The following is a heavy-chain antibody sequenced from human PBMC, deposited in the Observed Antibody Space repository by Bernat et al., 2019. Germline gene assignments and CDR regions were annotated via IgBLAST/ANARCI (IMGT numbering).Heavy chain of an antibody. D-gene: IGHD3-3*01. CDR2: IYYSGST. J-gene: IGHJ5*02. CDR1: GGSISSYY. Sequence: QVQLQESGPGLVKPSETLSLTCTVSGGSISSYYWSWIRQPPGKGLEWIGYIYYSGSTNYNPSFKSRVTISVDTSKNQFSLKLSSVTAADTAVYYCARGPRFWSGYRFYDPWGQGTLVTVSS. V-gene: IGHV4-59*01. CDR3: ARGPRFWSGYRFYDP.